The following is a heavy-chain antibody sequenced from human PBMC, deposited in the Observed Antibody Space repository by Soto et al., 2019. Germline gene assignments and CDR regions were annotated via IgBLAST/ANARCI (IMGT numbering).Heavy chain of an antibody. Sequence: EVQLLESGGGLVQPGESLRLSCAASGFTFSSYAMSWVRQAPGKGPEWVSVISGSDDSTYYADSVKGRFTISRDNSKNTLYLQMNSLRAEDTAVSYCAKRSSSSTFDYWGQGTLVTVSS. CDR1: GFTFSSYA. V-gene: IGHV3-23*01. CDR2: ISGSDDST. D-gene: IGHD6-6*01. J-gene: IGHJ4*02. CDR3: AKRSSSSTFDY.